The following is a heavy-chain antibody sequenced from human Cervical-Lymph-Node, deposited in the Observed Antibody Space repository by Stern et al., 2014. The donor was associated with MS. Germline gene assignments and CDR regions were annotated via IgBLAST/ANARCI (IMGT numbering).Heavy chain of an antibody. CDR3: ARVNGGNSDWFDP. D-gene: IGHD4-23*01. V-gene: IGHV5-51*01. CDR2: IDPGDSHT. J-gene: IGHJ5*02. CDR1: GYMFASHW. Sequence: VQLVQSGAEVKKPGESLKISCKASGYMFASHWIGWVRQMPGKGLEWMGIIDPGDSHTIYSPSSQGQFTISVDKSTSTAYLQWSSLKASDTAMYYCARVNGGNSDWFDPWGQGTLVTVSS.